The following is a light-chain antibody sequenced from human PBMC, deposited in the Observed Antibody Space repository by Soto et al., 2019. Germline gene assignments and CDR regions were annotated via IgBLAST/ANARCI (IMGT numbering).Light chain of an antibody. CDR1: QSLLHSNGYTY. CDR2: WGS. V-gene: IGKV2-28*01. J-gene: IGKJ3*01. CDR3: MQALQTPLT. Sequence: DIVMTQSPLSLPVTPGEPASISCRSSQSLLHSNGYTYLDWYLQKPGQSPQLLIYWGSNRASGVPDRFSGSGSGTDFTLTISRVEAEDVGVYYCMQALQTPLTFGPGTKVDI.